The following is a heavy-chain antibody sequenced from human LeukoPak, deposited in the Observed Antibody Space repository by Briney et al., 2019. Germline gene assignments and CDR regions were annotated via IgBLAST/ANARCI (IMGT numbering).Heavy chain of an antibody. CDR2: ITAGGGNT. CDR3: AKGMYGVGGALDY. D-gene: IGHD2-21*01. J-gene: IGHJ4*02. V-gene: IGHV3-23*01. CDR1: GFIFRTYG. Sequence: GGSLRLSCAASGFIFRTYGMNWVRQAPGKGLEYVSGITAGGGNTYYGDSLKGRFTISRDDSKDTLFLQMDSLRVEDTAVYYCAKGMYGVGGALDYWGRGSLVTVSS.